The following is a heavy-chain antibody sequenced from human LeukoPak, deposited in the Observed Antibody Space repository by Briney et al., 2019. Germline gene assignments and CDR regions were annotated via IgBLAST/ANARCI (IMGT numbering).Heavy chain of an antibody. CDR1: GFTLSTYS. CDR2: ISTSSSYI. D-gene: IGHD4-17*01. V-gene: IGHV3-21*01. Sequence: GGSLRLSCAASGFTLSTYSMNWVRQAPGKGLEWVSYISTSSSYIYYADSVKGRFTVSRDNAKNSLYLQMNSLRAEDTAVYYCARGGSDYVYFDYWGQGTLVSVSS. CDR3: ARGGSDYVYFDY. J-gene: IGHJ4*02.